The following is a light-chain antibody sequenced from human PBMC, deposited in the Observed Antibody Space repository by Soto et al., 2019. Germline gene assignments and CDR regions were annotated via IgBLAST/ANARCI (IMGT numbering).Light chain of an antibody. CDR3: QQYLSIPRT. J-gene: IGKJ1*01. Sequence: DVVMTQSPDSLAVSLGERATINCKSSQSLLYSSNNKNYLAWYQRKPGQPPKLLIYWASTRESGVPDRLSGSGSGTDFTLTISSLQAEDVAVYYCQQYLSIPRTFGQGTKVEIK. CDR2: WAS. V-gene: IGKV4-1*01. CDR1: QSLLYSSNNKNY.